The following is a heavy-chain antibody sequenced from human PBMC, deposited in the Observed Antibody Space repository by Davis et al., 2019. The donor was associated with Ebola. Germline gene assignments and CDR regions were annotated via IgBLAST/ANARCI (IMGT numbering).Heavy chain of an antibody. CDR3: ARFPQTDYYDSSGPLDY. CDR2: IYYSGST. CDR1: GGSISSHY. V-gene: IGHV4-59*11. J-gene: IGHJ4*02. D-gene: IGHD3-22*01. Sequence: PSETLSLTCTVSGGSISSHYWSWIRQPPGKGLEWIGYIYYSGSTNYNPSLKSRVTISVDTSKNQFSLKLSSVTAADTAVYYCARFPQTDYYDSSGPLDYWGQGTLVTVSS.